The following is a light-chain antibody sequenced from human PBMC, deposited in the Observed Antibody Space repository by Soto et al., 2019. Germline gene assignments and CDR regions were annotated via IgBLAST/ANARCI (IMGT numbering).Light chain of an antibody. Sequence: ERVMTQSPATLSVSPWERATLSCRASQSVGSNLAWYQQKPGQAPRLLIFGASSRATGVPARFSGSGSGTEFTLTINSLQSEDFAVYHCQQYGSSPWTFGQGTKVDIK. CDR1: QSVGSN. CDR3: QQYGSSPWT. V-gene: IGKV3-15*01. J-gene: IGKJ1*01. CDR2: GAS.